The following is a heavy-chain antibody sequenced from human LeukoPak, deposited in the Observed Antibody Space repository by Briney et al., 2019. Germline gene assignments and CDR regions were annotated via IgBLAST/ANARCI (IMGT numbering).Heavy chain of an antibody. V-gene: IGHV3-48*01. Sequence: PGGSLTLSCAASGFTFSSYSMNWVRQAPGKGLEWVSYISSSSSTIYYADSVKGRFTISRDNSKNTLYLQMNSLRAEDTAVYYCAKHSGSYYGDVDYWGQGTLVTVSS. CDR2: ISSSSSTI. D-gene: IGHD1-26*01. CDR1: GFTFSSYS. CDR3: AKHSGSYYGDVDY. J-gene: IGHJ4*02.